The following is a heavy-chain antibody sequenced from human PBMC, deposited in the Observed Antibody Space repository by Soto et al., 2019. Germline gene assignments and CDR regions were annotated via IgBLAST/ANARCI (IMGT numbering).Heavy chain of an antibody. Sequence: QVQLVEAGGGVVQPGRSLRLSCAASGFTFSSYAMHWVRQAPGKGLEWVAVISYDGSNKYYADSVKGRFTISRDNSKNTLYLQMNSRKAEDTPVYYCARALLRWFGGSNTPGFDYWGQGTLVTVSS. CDR2: ISYDGSNK. V-gene: IGHV3-30-3*01. J-gene: IGHJ4*02. CDR1: GFTFSSYA. CDR3: ARALLRWFGGSNTPGFDY. D-gene: IGHD3-10*01.